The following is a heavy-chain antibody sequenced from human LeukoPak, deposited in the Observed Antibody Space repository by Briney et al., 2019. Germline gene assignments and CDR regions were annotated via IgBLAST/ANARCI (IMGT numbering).Heavy chain of an antibody. Sequence: GGSLRLSCAASGFTFSSYAMSWVRQAPGKGLEWVANIKQDGSEKYYVDSVKGRFTISRDNAKNSLYLQMNSLRAEDTAVYYCARDRSAKMDYWGQGTLVTVSS. D-gene: IGHD5-18*01. V-gene: IGHV3-7*01. CDR1: GFTFSSYA. J-gene: IGHJ4*02. CDR2: IKQDGSEK. CDR3: ARDRSAKMDY.